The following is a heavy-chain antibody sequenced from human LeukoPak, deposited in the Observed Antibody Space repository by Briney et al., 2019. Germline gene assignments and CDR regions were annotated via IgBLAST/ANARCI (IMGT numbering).Heavy chain of an antibody. Sequence: DPGGSLRLSCAASGFTLNIFGMHWVRQVPGNGLEWLAVLWADGKTAHYADSVKGRFTISRDSSENTLYLQMNSLRSEDTAVYYCVKESAADATFHFDYWGKGTLVTVSS. V-gene: IGHV3-33*06. J-gene: IGHJ4*02. CDR1: GFTLNIFG. CDR2: LWADGKTA. D-gene: IGHD6-13*01. CDR3: VKESAADATFHFDY.